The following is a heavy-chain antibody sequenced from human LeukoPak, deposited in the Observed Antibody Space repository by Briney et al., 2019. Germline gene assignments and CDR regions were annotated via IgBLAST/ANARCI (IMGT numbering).Heavy chain of an antibody. CDR3: ASERPGHVDY. CDR1: GLTFSTYS. Sequence: GGSLRLSCAASGLTFSTYSLNWVRQAPGKGLEWVSYISSCSDTIYYADPVRGRFTISRDNAKNSLYLQMSSLRAEDTAMYYCASERPGHVDYWGQGTLVTVSS. V-gene: IGHV3-48*01. J-gene: IGHJ4*02. CDR2: ISSCSDTI.